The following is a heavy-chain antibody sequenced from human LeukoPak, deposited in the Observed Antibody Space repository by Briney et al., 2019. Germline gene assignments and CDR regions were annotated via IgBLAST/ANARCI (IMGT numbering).Heavy chain of an antibody. Sequence: GGSLRLSCAASGFTVSSNYMSWVRQAPGKGLEWVSVICSGGSTYYADSVKGRFTISRDNSKNTLYLQMNSLRAEDTAVYYCAREPSTVTKGGYYYRMDVWGQGTTVTVSS. D-gene: IGHD4-17*01. CDR1: GFTVSSNY. J-gene: IGHJ6*02. CDR3: AREPSTVTKGGYYYRMDV. CDR2: ICSGGST. V-gene: IGHV3-66*01.